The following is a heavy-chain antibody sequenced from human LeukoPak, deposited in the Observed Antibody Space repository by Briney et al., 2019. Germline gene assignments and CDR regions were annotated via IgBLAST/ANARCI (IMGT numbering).Heavy chain of an antibody. D-gene: IGHD6-13*01. J-gene: IGHJ5*02. Sequence: SVKVSCKASGGTFSSYAISWVRQAPGQGLEWMGRIIPILGIANYAQKFQGRVTITADKSTSTAYMELSSLRSEDTAVYYCGRDFLRFYAGTSPYWFDPWGQGTLVNVSS. CDR3: GRDFLRFYAGTSPYWFDP. V-gene: IGHV1-69*04. CDR1: GGTFSSYA. CDR2: IIPILGIA.